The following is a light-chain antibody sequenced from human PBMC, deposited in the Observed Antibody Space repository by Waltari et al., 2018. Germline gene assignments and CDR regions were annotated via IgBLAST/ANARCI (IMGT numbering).Light chain of an antibody. CDR1: QSISSW. CDR2: DAS. V-gene: IGKV1-5*01. CDR3: QQYNSYSMYT. J-gene: IGKJ2*01. Sequence: DIQMTQSPSTLSASVGDRVTITCRASQSISSWLAWYQQKPGQAPKLLIYDASSLESGGPSRFSGSGSGTEFTLTISSLQPDDFATYYCQQYNSYSMYTFGQGTKLEIK.